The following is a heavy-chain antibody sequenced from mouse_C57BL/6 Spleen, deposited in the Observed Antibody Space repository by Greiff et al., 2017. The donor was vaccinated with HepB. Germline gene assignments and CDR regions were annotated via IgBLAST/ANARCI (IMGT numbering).Heavy chain of an antibody. V-gene: IGHV1-69*01. J-gene: IGHJ2*01. CDR3: ARWGFYYYGFDY. D-gene: IGHD1-1*01. CDR1: GYTFTSYW. CDR2: IDPSDSYT. Sequence: QVQLKQPGAELVMPGASVKLSCKASGYTFTSYWMHWVKQRPGQGLEWIGEIDPSDSYTNYNQKFKGKSTLTVDKSSSTAYMQLSSLTSEDSAVYYCARWGFYYYGFDYWGQGTTLTVSS.